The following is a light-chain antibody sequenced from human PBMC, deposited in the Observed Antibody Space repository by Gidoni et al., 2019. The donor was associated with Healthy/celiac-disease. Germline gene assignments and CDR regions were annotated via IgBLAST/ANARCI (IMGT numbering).Light chain of an antibody. CDR2: KAS. J-gene: IGKJ1*01. CDR1: QSISSW. CDR3: QQYNSYSWT. Sequence: DIQMTQSPSTLSASVGDRVTITCRASQSISSWLAWYQQKPGKAPKLLIYKASSLESGVPSRFSGNGSGTEFTLTISSLQPDDFATYYCQQYNSYSWTFGQXTKVEIK. V-gene: IGKV1-5*03.